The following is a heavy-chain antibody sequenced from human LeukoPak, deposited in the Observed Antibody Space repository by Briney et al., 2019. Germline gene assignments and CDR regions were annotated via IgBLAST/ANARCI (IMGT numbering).Heavy chain of an antibody. Sequence: GGSLRLSCTTSGYTFGDYAMSWFRRAPGKGLEWVGFIRNKAYGGTTEYAASVKGRFTISRDDSKSIAYLQMNSLRIEDTAVYYCTKYTAYYFDYWGQGILVSVSS. D-gene: IGHD2-2*02. CDR2: IRNKAYGGTT. CDR3: TKYTAYYFDY. V-gene: IGHV3-49*03. J-gene: IGHJ4*02. CDR1: GYTFGDYA.